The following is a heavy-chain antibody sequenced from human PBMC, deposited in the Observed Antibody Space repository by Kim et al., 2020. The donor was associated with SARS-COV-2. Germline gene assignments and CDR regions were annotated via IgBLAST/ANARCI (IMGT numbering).Heavy chain of an antibody. CDR2: IDPSDSYT. CDR1: GYSFTSYW. D-gene: IGHD4-17*01. V-gene: IGHV5-10-1*01. Sequence: GESLKISCKGSGYSFTSYWISWVRQMPGKGLEWMGRIDPSDSYTNYSPSFQGHVTISADKSISTAYLQWSSLKASDTAMYYCARLITVTTKLDYYYGMDVWGQGTTVTVSS. CDR3: ARLITVTTKLDYYYGMDV. J-gene: IGHJ6*02.